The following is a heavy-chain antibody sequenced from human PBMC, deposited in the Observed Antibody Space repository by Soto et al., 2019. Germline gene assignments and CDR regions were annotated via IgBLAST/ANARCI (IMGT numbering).Heavy chain of an antibody. CDR2: IYYSGST. CDR3: ARDKHIRYFDAYYFDY. J-gene: IGHJ4*02. Sequence: SETLSLTCTVSGGSINSYYWSWIRQPPGKGLEWIGYIYYSGSTNYNPSLKSRVTISVDTSKNQFSLKLSSVTAADTAVYYCARDKHIRYFDAYYFDYWGQGTLVTVSS. V-gene: IGHV4-59*01. D-gene: IGHD3-9*01. CDR1: GGSINSYY.